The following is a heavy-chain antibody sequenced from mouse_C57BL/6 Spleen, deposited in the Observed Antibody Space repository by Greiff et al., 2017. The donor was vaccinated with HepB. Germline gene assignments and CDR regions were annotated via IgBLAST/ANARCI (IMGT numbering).Heavy chain of an antibody. CDR3: ARGHYGSSGRAMDY. CDR1: GYAFSSSW. CDR2: IYPGDGDT. J-gene: IGHJ4*01. V-gene: IGHV1-82*01. Sequence: VQLQQSGPELVKPGASVKISCKASGYAFSSSWMNWVKQRPGKGLEWIGRIYPGDGDTNYNGKFKGKATLTADKSSSTAYMQLSSLTSEDSAVYFCARGHYGSSGRAMDYWGQGTSVTVSS. D-gene: IGHD1-1*01.